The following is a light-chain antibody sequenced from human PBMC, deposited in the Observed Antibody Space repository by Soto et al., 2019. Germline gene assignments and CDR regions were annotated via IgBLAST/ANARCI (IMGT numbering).Light chain of an antibody. CDR2: GAS. Sequence: EIVMTQSPVTLAVFPWXRATLSCRASQSVGATVAWYHQRPGQAPRLLISGASTRATGVPARVSASGSGTAFTLTITSLQSDDFGVYYCQQYADWPTTFGQGTKVDIK. V-gene: IGKV3-15*01. CDR3: QQYADWPTT. J-gene: IGKJ1*01. CDR1: QSVGAT.